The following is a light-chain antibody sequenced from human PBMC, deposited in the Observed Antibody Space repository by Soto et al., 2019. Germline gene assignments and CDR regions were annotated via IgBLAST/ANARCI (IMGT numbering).Light chain of an antibody. V-gene: IGKV3-20*01. CDR1: QSVRSNF. Sequence: EIVLTQSPGTLSLSPGDRATLSCRASQSVRSNFLAWYQQKPGQAPKLLISGASSRATGIPDSFSGSGSGTDFTLTISRLEPEDFALYSCQQYGTSPGTFGQGTKLEIK. J-gene: IGKJ2*02. CDR3: QQYGTSPGT. CDR2: GAS.